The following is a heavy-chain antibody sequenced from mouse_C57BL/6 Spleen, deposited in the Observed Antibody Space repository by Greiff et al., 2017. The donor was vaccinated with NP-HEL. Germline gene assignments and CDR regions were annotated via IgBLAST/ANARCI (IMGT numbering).Heavy chain of an antibody. CDR2: ISSGGDYI. CDR3: TRDGGLYYDYDRFAY. J-gene: IGHJ3*01. D-gene: IGHD2-4*01. CDR1: GFTFSSYA. Sequence: DVMLVESGEGLVKPGGSLKLSCAASGFTFSSYAMSWVRQTPEKRLEWVAYISSGGDYIYYADTVKGRFTISRDNARNTLYLQMSSLKSEDTAMYYCTRDGGLYYDYDRFAYWGQGTLVTVSA. V-gene: IGHV5-9-1*02.